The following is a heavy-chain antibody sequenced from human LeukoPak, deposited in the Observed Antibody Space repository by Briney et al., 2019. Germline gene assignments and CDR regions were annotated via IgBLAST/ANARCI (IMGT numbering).Heavy chain of an antibody. J-gene: IGHJ5*02. V-gene: IGHV3-23*01. D-gene: IGHD6-13*01. CDR1: GFTFSNYA. CDR2: ISGSGGST. Sequence: GGSLRLSCAASGFTFSNYAMSWVRQAPGKGLEWVSVISGSGGSTYYADSVKGRFTISRDSSKSTLFLQMNSLRAEDTAVYYCAKDKRPTIAAAPNWFDPWGQGTLVTVSS. CDR3: AKDKRPTIAAAPNWFDP.